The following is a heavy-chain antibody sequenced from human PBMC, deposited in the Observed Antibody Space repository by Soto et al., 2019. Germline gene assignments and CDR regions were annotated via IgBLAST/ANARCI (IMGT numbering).Heavy chain of an antibody. J-gene: IGHJ4*02. V-gene: IGHV3-30*18. CDR2: ISYDGNVA. D-gene: IGHD2-21*01. Sequence: QVQLVESEGGVVQPGRSLRLSCTASGFTFSNYGMHWVRQAPGKGLEWVTVISYDGNVAYYADSVKGRFTSSRDNSKNTLYLQINSLRTEDTAVYYYAKEGPSTTWYFDYWGQGTLVTVSS. CDR1: GFTFSNYG. CDR3: AKEGPSTTWYFDY.